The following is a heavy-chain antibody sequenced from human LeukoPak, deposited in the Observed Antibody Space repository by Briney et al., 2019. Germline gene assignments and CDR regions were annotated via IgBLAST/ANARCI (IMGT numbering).Heavy chain of an antibody. CDR1: GYTFTSYG. V-gene: IGHV1-18*01. J-gene: IGHJ6*02. CDR2: ISAYNGNT. D-gene: IGHD6-13*01. Sequence: ASVKVSCKASGYTFTSYGISWVRQAPGQGLEWMGWISAYNGNTNYAQKLQGRVTMTTDTSTSTAYMELRSLRSDDTAVYYCASQGQQRHYYYYDMDVWGQGTTVTVSS. CDR3: ASQGQQRHYYYYDMDV.